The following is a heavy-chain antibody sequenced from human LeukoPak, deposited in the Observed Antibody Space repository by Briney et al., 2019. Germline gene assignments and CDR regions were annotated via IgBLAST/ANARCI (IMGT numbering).Heavy chain of an antibody. CDR2: INHSGST. Sequence: SETLSLTCAVYGGSFSGYYWSWIRQPPGKGLEWIGEINHSGSTNYNPSLKSRVTISVDTSKNQFSLKLSSVTAADTAVYYCARGWPGAGVGIAVTKFDYWGQGTLVTVSS. V-gene: IGHV4-34*01. J-gene: IGHJ4*02. CDR1: GGSFSGYY. D-gene: IGHD6-19*01. CDR3: ARGWPGAGVGIAVTKFDY.